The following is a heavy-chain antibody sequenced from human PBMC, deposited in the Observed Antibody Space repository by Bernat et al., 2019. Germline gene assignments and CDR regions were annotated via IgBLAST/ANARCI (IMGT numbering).Heavy chain of an antibody. CDR3: AKVLRTPGGNKSYFDY. Sequence: EVQLVESGGGLVQPGGSLRLSCAASGFTFSSYAMSWVRQAPGKGLEWVSAISGSGGSTYYADSVKGRFTISRDNSKNTLYLQMNSLRAEDTAVYYCAKVLRTPGGNKSYFDYWGQGTLVTVSS. CDR2: ISGSGGST. D-gene: IGHD3-16*01. J-gene: IGHJ4*02. V-gene: IGHV3-23*04. CDR1: GFTFSSYA.